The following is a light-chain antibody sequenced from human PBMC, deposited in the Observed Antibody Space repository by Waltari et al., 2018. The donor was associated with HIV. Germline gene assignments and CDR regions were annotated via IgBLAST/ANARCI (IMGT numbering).Light chain of an antibody. J-gene: IGLJ2*01. V-gene: IGLV1-51*01. CDR2: DNN. CDR1: SSNLGGYF. Sequence: QSVFTQPPSVSAAPGQEVTILCSGSSSNLGGYFVSWYQHVPGAAPKLLIYDNNKRPSGIPDRFSGSKSGTSVTLGITGLQTGDEADYYCSTWDVSLGAGVFGGGTKLTVL. CDR3: STWDVSLGAGV.